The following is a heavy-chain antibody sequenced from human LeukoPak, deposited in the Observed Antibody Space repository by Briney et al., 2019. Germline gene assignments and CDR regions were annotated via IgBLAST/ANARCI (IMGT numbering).Heavy chain of an antibody. CDR3: ARVAEAAAFDI. D-gene: IGHD6-25*01. CDR1: GFTFSSYG. CDR2: IQYDGSNK. Sequence: GGSLRLSCAASGFTFSSYGMHWVRQAPGKGLEWVAFIQYDGSNKYYADSMKGRFTISRDNAKNSLYLQMNSLRAEDTAVYYCARVAEAAAFDIWGQGTMVTVSS. J-gene: IGHJ3*02. V-gene: IGHV3-30*02.